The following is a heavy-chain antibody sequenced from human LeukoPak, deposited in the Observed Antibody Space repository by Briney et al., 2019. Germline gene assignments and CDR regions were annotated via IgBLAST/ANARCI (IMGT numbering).Heavy chain of an antibody. V-gene: IGHV1-2*02. J-gene: IGHJ5*02. CDR3: TRCGVLQLSS. CDR2: IDPSSGT. D-gene: IGHD2-21*01. CDR1: EYSFPAYA. Sequence: EASVKLHCNCSEYSFPAYALHWARQAPGQGLEWMGWIDPSSGTSYAQKFQGRVTMTRDTSISTAHMELSRLTSDDTAVYYCTRCGVLQLSSCGQGSLVTVSS.